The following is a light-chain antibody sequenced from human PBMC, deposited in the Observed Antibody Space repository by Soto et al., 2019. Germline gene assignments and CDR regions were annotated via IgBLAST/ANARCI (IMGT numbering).Light chain of an antibody. CDR1: QSINSNY. CDR2: GAS. V-gene: IGKV3-20*01. Sequence: EIVLTQSPGTLSLSPGERATLSCRASQSINSNYVAWYQQKPGQAPRLLIYGASSRATGIPDRFSGSGSGTDFTLTISRLEPEDFAVYYCQQYGSSPPRSYTFGQGTKLEIK. J-gene: IGKJ2*01. CDR3: QQYGSSPPRSYT.